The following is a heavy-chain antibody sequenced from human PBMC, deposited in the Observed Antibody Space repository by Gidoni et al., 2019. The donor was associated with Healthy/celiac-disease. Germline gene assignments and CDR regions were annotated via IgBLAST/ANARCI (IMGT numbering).Heavy chain of an antibody. J-gene: IGHJ4*02. CDR2: ISCNSGSI. CDR3: AKGDILTGYGEDYFDY. CDR1: GFTFADYA. Sequence: EVQLVESGGGLVQPGRSLRLSCAASGFTFADYAMHWVRQAPGKGLEWVSGISCNSGSIGYADSVKGRFTISRDNAKNSLYLQMNSLRAEDTALYYCAKGDILTGYGEDYFDYWGQGTLVTVSS. V-gene: IGHV3-9*01. D-gene: IGHD3-9*01.